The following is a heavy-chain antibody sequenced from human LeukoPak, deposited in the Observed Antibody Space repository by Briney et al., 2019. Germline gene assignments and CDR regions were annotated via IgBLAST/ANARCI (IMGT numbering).Heavy chain of an antibody. J-gene: IGHJ4*02. CDR1: GFTFSSYS. CDR2: ISSSSSYI. Sequence: GGSLRLSCAASGFTFSSYSMNWVRQAPGKGLEWVSSISSSSSYIYYADSVKGRFTISRDNAKNSLYLQMNSLRAEDTAVYYCARGYSSSWPIFDYWGQGALVTVSS. D-gene: IGHD6-13*01. CDR3: ARGYSSSWPIFDY. V-gene: IGHV3-21*01.